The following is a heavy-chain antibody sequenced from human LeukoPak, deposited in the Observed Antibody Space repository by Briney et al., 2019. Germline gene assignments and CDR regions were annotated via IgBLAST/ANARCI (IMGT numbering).Heavy chain of an antibody. J-gene: IGHJ4*02. V-gene: IGHV4-59*01. CDR3: AREIRRGNIGEPFFDY. Sequence: PSETLSLTCTVSGGSISSYYWSWIRQPPGKGLEWIGYIYYSGSTNYNPSLKSRVTISVDTSKNQFSLKLSSVTAADTAVYYCAREIRRGNIGEPFFDYWGQGTLVTVSS. CDR1: GGSISSYY. CDR2: IYYSGST. D-gene: IGHD2/OR15-2a*01.